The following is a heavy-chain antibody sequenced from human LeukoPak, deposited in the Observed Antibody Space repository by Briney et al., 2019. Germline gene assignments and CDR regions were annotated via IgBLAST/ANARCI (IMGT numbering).Heavy chain of an antibody. J-gene: IGHJ6*04. CDR3: AELGITMVGGV. Sequence: GGSLTLSCPASGLTLSSYEMNWVRQAPGKGLGWVTHISSSGSTIYYADSVKRRFTISRENAKNSLYLQMNSLRAEDTAVYYCAELGITMVGGVWGKGTTVTISS. CDR2: ISSSGSTI. D-gene: IGHD3-10*02. CDR1: GLTLSSYE. V-gene: IGHV3-48*03.